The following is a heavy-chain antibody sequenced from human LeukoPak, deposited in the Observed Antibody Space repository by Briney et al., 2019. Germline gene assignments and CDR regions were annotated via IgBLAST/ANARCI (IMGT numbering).Heavy chain of an antibody. CDR2: IYYSGST. D-gene: IGHD4-23*01. CDR3: AREYGGMPYFDY. V-gene: IGHV4-31*03. CDR1: GGSFSSGGYY. J-gene: IGHJ4*02. Sequence: PSQTLSLTCTVSGGSFSSGGYYWSWIRQHPGMGLEWIGYIYYSGSTYYNPSLKSRVTISVDTSKNQFSLKLSSVTAADTAVYHCAREYGGMPYFDYWGQGTLVTVSS.